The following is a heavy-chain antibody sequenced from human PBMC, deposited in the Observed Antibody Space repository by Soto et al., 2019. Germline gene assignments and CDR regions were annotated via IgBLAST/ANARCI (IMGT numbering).Heavy chain of an antibody. D-gene: IGHD1-26*01. CDR3: ARGSGSYFAFDY. Sequence: PGGSLSLSCAASGFTFSSYEMNWVRQAPGKGLEWVSYISSSGSTIYYADSVKGRFTISRDNAKNSLYLQMNSLRAEDTAVYYCARGSGSYFAFDYWGQGTLVTVSS. J-gene: IGHJ4*02. CDR1: GFTFSSYE. CDR2: ISSSGSTI. V-gene: IGHV3-48*03.